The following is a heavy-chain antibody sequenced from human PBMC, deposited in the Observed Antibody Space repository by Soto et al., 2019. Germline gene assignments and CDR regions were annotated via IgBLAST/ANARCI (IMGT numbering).Heavy chain of an antibody. D-gene: IGHD3-10*01. V-gene: IGHV3-33*01. Sequence: QVQLVESGGGVVQPGRSLRLSCAASGFTFSSYGMHWVRQAPGKGLEWVAVIWYDGSNKYYADSVKGRVTISRDNSKNTLYLQMNSLRAEDTAVYYCARPGENGPFDYWGQGTLVTVSS. CDR3: ARPGENGPFDY. CDR1: GFTFSSYG. CDR2: IWYDGSNK. J-gene: IGHJ4*02.